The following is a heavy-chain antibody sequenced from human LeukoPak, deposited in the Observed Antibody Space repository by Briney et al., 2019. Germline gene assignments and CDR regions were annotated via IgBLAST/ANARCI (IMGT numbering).Heavy chain of an antibody. J-gene: IGHJ3*02. D-gene: IGHD3-10*01. CDR3: ARVTYYGSGSYYTGGGSAFDI. Sequence: GGSLRLSCAASGFTFSSYGMHWVRQAPGKGLEWVAVIWYDGSNKYYADSVKGRFTISRDNSKNTLYLQMNSLRAEDTAVYYCARVTYYGSGSYYTGGGSAFDIWGQGTMVTVSS. CDR1: GFTFSSYG. CDR2: IWYDGSNK. V-gene: IGHV3-33*01.